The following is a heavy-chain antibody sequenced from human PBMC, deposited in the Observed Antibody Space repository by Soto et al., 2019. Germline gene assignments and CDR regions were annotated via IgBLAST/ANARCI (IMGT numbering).Heavy chain of an antibody. CDR1: GGSINTFY. Sequence: SETLSLTCTVSGGSINTFYWSWVRQPAGKGLEWIGRIFSSGSTSFNPSLESRVAMSVDTSKNHFSLNLSFVTAADMAVYYCAREGSYSAYNFAHGIQLWSFDFWGQGALVTVSS. CDR3: AREGSYSAYNFAHGIQLWSFDF. CDR2: IFSSGST. J-gene: IGHJ4*02. V-gene: IGHV4-4*07. D-gene: IGHD5-12*01.